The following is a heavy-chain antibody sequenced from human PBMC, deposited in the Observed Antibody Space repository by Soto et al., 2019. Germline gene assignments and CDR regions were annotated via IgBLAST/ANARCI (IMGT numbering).Heavy chain of an antibody. J-gene: IGHJ4*02. CDR3: ARHHVRGRTIAGAAEF. CDR1: GGSFSGYY. V-gene: IGHV4-34*01. CDR2: INHSGNT. Sequence: SETLSLTCAVYGGSFSGYYWSWIRQPPGKGLEWIGEINHSGNTNYNPSLKSRVTISVDTSKNQLFLNLSSVTAADTAMYYCARHHVRGRTIAGAAEFWGQGTLVTAPQ. D-gene: IGHD6-13*01.